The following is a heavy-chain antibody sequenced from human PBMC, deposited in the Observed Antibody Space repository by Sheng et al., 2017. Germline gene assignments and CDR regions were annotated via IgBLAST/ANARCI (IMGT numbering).Heavy chain of an antibody. J-gene: IGHJ4*02. CDR3: ARASMVEYSYGWGMVRNDYYFDY. D-gene: IGHD5-18*01. V-gene: IGHV4-4*07. Sequence: QVQLQESGPGLVKPSETLSLTCTVSGGSISSYYWSWIRQPAGKGLQWIGRIDTSGSTNYNPSLKSRVTMSVDTSKNQFSLKLSSVTAADTAVYYCARASMVEYSYGWGMVRNDYYFDYWGQGTLLT. CDR1: GGSISSYY. CDR2: IDTSGST.